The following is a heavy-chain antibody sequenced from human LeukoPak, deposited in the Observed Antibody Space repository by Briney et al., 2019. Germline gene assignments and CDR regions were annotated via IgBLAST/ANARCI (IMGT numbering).Heavy chain of an antibody. J-gene: IGHJ4*02. CDR2: ISAYNGNT. D-gene: IGHD6-19*01. V-gene: IGHV1-18*04. Sequence: GASVTVSCTASGYTFTNYGISWVRQAPGQGLEWMGWISAYNGNTNYAQKFQGRVTMTTDTSTTTAYMEVKSLRSDDTAVFYCARDGGYSSGSSDYWGQGTLVTVSS. CDR1: GYTFTNYG. CDR3: ARDGGYSSGSSDY.